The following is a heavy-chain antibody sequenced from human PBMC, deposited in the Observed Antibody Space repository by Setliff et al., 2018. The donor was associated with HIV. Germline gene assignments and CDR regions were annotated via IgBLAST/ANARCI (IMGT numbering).Heavy chain of an antibody. CDR2: INPYSGGT. CDR3: TRPLRTRSAIDPFHI. D-gene: IGHD6-25*01. J-gene: IGHJ3*02. Sequence: ASVKVSCKASGYTFTGNSDYYLHWVRQAPGQGPEWMEWINPYSGGTLYAQKFHGRVTMTGDTSVNTAYMELSSLRSDDSALYYCTRPLRTRSAIDPFHIWGQGTLVTVSS. V-gene: IGHV1-2*02. CDR1: GYTFTGNSDYY.